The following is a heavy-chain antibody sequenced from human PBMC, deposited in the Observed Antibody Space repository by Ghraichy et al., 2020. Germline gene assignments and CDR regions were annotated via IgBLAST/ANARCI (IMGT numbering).Heavy chain of an antibody. CDR2: IDGSGPGT. CDR3: AKDSGDV. V-gene: IGHV3-23*01. CDR1: GSTFSNHA. Sequence: GGSLRLSCVASGSTFSNHAMSWVRQAPGKGLQWVSSIDGSGPGTYYADSVKGRFTISRDNSRNTLSLQMNSLRAEDTAIYYCAKDSGDVWGQGTTVTVSS. J-gene: IGHJ6*02.